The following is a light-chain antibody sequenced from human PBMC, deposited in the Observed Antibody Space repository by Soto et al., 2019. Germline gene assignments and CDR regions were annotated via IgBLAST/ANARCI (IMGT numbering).Light chain of an antibody. J-gene: IGLJ1*01. V-gene: IGLV2-14*01. CDR2: DVS. CDR3: SSYTSSSTSYV. CDR1: SSDVGGYNY. Sequence: SALTQPASVSGSPGQSITISCTGTSSDVGGYNYVSWYQQHPGKAPKLMIYDVSNRPSGVSNRFSGSKSGNTASLTISGLQAEDEADYYCSSYTSSSTSYVFRTGTKVTVL.